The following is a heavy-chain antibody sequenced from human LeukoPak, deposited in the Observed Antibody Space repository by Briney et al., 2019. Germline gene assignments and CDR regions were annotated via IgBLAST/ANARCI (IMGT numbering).Heavy chain of an antibody. CDR3: AGTYYYDSSGYPNRFDP. V-gene: IGHV4-59*02. J-gene: IGHJ5*02. Sequence: SETLSLTCTVSGGSVSSYYWSWIRQPPGKGLEWIGYMYYSGSTNYNPSPKSRVTISVDTSKNQFSLKLSSVTAADTAVYYCAGTYYYDSSGYPNRFDPWGQGTLVTVSS. CDR1: GGSVSSYY. D-gene: IGHD3-22*01. CDR2: MYYSGST.